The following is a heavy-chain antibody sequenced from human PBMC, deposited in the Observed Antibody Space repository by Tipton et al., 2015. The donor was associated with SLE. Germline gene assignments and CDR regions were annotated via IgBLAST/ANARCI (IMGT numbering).Heavy chain of an antibody. CDR3: ARGYSSSWYREFFDI. V-gene: IGHV4-59*11. J-gene: IGHJ2*01. D-gene: IGHD6-13*01. Sequence: TLCLTCTVSGASISTHYWSWIRQPPGKGLEWIGYISYTGNTNFNPSLMSRVTMSVDTSKNQFSLRLRSATAADTAFYYCARGYSSSWYREFFDIWGRGTLVTVSS. CDR2: ISYTGNT. CDR1: GASISTHY.